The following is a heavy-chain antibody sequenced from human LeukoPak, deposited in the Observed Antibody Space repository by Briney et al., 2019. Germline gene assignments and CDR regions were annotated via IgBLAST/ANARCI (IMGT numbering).Heavy chain of an antibody. Sequence: GGSLRLSCAASGFTFTNYAMSWARQAPGKGLEWVSAISDSGGSTYYADSVKGRFTISRDNSKNTLYLQMNSLRAEDTAVYYCAKIAATDPIDFWGQGTLVTVSS. V-gene: IGHV3-23*01. CDR1: GFTFTNYA. D-gene: IGHD6-13*01. CDR3: AKIAATDPIDF. J-gene: IGHJ4*02. CDR2: ISDSGGST.